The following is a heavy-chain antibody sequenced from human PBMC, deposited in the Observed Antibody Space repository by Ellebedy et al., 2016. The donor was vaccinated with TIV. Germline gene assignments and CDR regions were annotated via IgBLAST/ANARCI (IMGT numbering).Heavy chain of an antibody. Sequence: GESLKISCATSGLTFNNDVMTWVRQAPGKGLEWVSTIRGAAGSTSYAESVKGRFTISSDTSKKVLYLQMSSLSVEDTAVYYCAKEGRRKIVMVIEPWGQGTPVTVSS. CDR2: IRGAAGST. J-gene: IGHJ4*02. CDR1: GLTFNNDV. V-gene: IGHV3-23*01. CDR3: AKEGRRKIVMVIEP. D-gene: IGHD2-21*01.